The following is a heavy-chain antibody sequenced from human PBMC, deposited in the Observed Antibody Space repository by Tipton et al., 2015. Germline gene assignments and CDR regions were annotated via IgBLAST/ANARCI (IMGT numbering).Heavy chain of an antibody. Sequence: TLSLTCTVAGGSMSSYSWSWIRQPPGKGLEWIGSIFHRGDTNYNPSLKSRVTISVDTSKTQFSLKMRSVTATDTAVYYCARARGRHGGLFDSWGQGILVTVSS. CDR2: IFHRGDT. J-gene: IGHJ4*02. V-gene: IGHV4-59*01. CDR3: ARARGRHGGLFDS. D-gene: IGHD4-23*01. CDR1: GGSMSSYS.